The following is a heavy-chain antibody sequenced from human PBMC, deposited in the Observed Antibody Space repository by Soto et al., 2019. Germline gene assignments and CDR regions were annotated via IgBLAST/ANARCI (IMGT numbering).Heavy chain of an antibody. CDR2: ISAYNGNT. D-gene: IGHD3-3*01. CDR3: ARESDYDFWSGPDY. Sequence: GASVKVSCKASGYTLTSYGISWVRQAPGQGLEWMGWISAYNGNTNYAQKHQGRVTMTTDTSTSTAYMEMRSLRSDDTAVYYCARESDYDFWSGPDYWGQGTLVTVSS. CDR1: GYTLTSYG. V-gene: IGHV1-18*01. J-gene: IGHJ4*02.